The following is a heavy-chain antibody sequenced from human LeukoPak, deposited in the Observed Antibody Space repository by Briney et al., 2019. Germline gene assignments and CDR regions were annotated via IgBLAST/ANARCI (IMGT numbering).Heavy chain of an antibody. CDR3: ARDRLHYGEYEKTLDY. D-gene: IGHD4-17*01. CDR1: GFTFSSYS. J-gene: IGHJ4*02. V-gene: IGHV3-21*01. CDR2: ISSSSSYI. Sequence: GGSLRLSCAASGFTFSSYSMNWVRQAPGKGLEWVSSISSSSSYIYYADSVKGRFTISRDNAKSSLYLQMNSLRADDTAVYYCARDRLHYGEYEKTLDYWGQGTLVTVSS.